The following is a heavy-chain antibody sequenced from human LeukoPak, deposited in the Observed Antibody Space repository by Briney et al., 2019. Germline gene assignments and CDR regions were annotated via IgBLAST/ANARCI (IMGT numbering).Heavy chain of an antibody. CDR2: ISGSGGST. J-gene: IGHJ4*02. V-gene: IGHV3-23*01. CDR1: EFTFSSYW. D-gene: IGHD1-26*01. Sequence: GGSLRLSCAASEFTFSSYWMSWVRQAPGKGLEWVSAISGSGGSTYYADSVKGRFTISRDNSKNTLYLQMNSLRAEDTAVYYCAKGLEWELPYYFDYWGQGTLVTVSS. CDR3: AKGLEWELPYYFDY.